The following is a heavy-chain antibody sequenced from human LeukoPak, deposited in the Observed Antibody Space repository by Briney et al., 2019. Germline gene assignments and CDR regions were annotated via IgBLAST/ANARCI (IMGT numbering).Heavy chain of an antibody. D-gene: IGHD3-9*01. CDR1: GFTVSSNY. Sequence: PGGSLRLSCAASGFTVSSNYMSWVRQAPGKGLEWVSVIYSGGSTYYADSVKGRFTISRDNSKNTLYLQMNSLRAEDTAVYYCAKDKAGYYLYYFDYWGQGTLVTVSS. J-gene: IGHJ4*02. CDR3: AKDKAGYYLYYFDY. CDR2: IYSGGST. V-gene: IGHV3-53*01.